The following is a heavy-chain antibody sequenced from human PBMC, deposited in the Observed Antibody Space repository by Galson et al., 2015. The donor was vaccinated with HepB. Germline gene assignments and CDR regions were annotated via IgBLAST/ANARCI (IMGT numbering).Heavy chain of an antibody. J-gene: IGHJ4*02. CDR3: TLTSTGANFDY. Sequence: SLRLSCAASGFTFSTYGMHWVRQAPGKGLEWVAVISYDENNKYYADSVKGRFTISRDNSKNTLYLQMNSLRGDDTAVYYCTLTSTGANFDYWGQGTLVTVSS. D-gene: IGHD1-1*01. CDR1: GFTFSTYG. V-gene: IGHV3-30*03. CDR2: ISYDENNK.